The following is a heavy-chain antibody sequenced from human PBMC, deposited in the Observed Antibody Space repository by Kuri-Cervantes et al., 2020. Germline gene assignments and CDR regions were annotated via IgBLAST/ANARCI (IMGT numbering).Heavy chain of an antibody. CDR3: SRDPRSLDY. V-gene: IGHV3-9*01. Sequence: SLKISCAASGFTFDDYAMHWVRQAPGKGLEWVSGINWNSGSIGYADSVKGRFTISRDNAKNSLYLQMNSLRAEDTAVYYCSRDPRSLDYWGQGTLVTVSS. CDR2: INWNSGSI. J-gene: IGHJ4*02. CDR1: GFTFDDYA.